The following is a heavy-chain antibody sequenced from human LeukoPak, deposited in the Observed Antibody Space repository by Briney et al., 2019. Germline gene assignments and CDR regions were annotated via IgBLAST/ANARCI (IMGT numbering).Heavy chain of an antibody. Sequence: ASVKVSCKASGYTFTSYGISWVRQAPGQGLEWMGWISAYNGNTNYAQKLQGRVTMTTDASTSTAYMELRSLRSDDTAVYYCARFGLYSGSYWAFDYWGQGTLVTVSS. J-gene: IGHJ4*02. CDR2: ISAYNGNT. D-gene: IGHD1-26*01. CDR3: ARFGLYSGSYWAFDY. V-gene: IGHV1-18*01. CDR1: GYTFTSYG.